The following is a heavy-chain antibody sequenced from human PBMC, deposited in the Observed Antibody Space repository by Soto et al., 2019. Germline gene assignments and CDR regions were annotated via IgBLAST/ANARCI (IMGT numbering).Heavy chain of an antibody. J-gene: IGHJ4*02. CDR3: AREKEYGDNEL. Sequence: QVQLQESGPGLVKPSQTLSLTCVVSGGSISSGGYYWHWIRQRPEKGLEWIGYIYHRGTTYYKPSCAGRVSVSLDTSKNQVSLRLNSVTAADTAVYFWAREKEYGDNELWGQGTLVTVST. D-gene: IGHD3-10*01. CDR2: IYHRGTT. CDR1: GGSISSGGYY. V-gene: IGHV4-31*11.